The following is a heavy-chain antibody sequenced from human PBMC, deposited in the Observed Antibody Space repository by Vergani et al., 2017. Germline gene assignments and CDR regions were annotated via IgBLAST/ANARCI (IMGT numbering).Heavy chain of an antibody. J-gene: IGHJ5*02. V-gene: IGHV1-2*02. CDR2: INPNSGGI. CDR1: GDIFNNYT. D-gene: IGHD5-12*01. Sequence: QVHLEQSGTEVKKPGSSVKVSCKVSGDIFNNYTVTWVRQAPGQGLEWMGWINPNSGGINYAQKFQGRVAMTRDTSISTAYMELSNLRSDDTAVYYCARGSSGYDQNWFDPWGQGTLVTVSS. CDR3: ARGSSGYDQNWFDP.